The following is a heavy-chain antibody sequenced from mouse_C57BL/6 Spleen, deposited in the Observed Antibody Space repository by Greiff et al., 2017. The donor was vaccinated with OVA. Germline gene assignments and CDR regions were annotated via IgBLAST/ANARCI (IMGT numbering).Heavy chain of an antibody. CDR2: IYPGNSAT. J-gene: IGHJ1*03. CDR3: RRSAGYYGGDFDV. Sequence: EVQVVESGTVLARPGASVKMSCKTSGYTFTSYWMHWVKQRPGQGLEWIGAIYPGNSATSYNQNFTGKAKLTAVTSARTAYMELSILTNEDAAVYCCRRSAGYYGGDFDVWGTGTTVTVSS. CDR1: GYTFTSYW. V-gene: IGHV1-5*01. D-gene: IGHD2-3*01.